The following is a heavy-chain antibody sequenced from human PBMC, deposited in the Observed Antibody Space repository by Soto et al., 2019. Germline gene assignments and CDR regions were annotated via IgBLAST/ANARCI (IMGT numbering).Heavy chain of an antibody. CDR2: INHSGST. J-gene: IGHJ5*02. V-gene: IGHV4-34*01. D-gene: IGHD3-3*01. Sequence: PSETLSLTCAVYGGSFCGYYWSWIRQPPGKGLEWIGEINHSGSTNYNPSLKSRVTISVDTSKNQFSLKLSSVTAADTAVYYCARSSASIFGVVIGDNWFDPWGQGTLVTASS. CDR1: GGSFCGYY. CDR3: ARSSASIFGVVIGDNWFDP.